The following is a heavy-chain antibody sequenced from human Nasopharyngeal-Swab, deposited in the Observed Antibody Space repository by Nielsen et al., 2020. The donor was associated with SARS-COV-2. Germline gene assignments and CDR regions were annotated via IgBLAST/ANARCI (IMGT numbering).Heavy chain of an antibody. J-gene: IGHJ4*02. CDR2: ISSSSSYI. CDR3: AREGGIAAAGHDY. D-gene: IGHD6-13*01. CDR1: GFTFSSYS. Sequence: GESLKISCAASGFTFSSYSMNWVRQAPGKGLEWVSSISSSSSYIYYADSVKGRFTISRDNAKNSLYLQMNNLRAEDTAVYYCAREGGIAAAGHDYWGQGTLVTVSS. V-gene: IGHV3-21*01.